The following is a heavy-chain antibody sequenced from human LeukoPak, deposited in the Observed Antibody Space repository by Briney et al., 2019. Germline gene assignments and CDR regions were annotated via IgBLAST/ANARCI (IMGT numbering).Heavy chain of an antibody. CDR1: GFTVSSNY. J-gene: IGHJ4*02. Sequence: GGSLRLSCAASGFTVSSNYMSWVRQAPGKGLEWVSSIYDGGTTHHADSVKGRFTISRENSKNTLYLQTNSLTDEDTAVYYCAGRADLGRGFDYWGQGTLVTVSS. D-gene: IGHD7-27*01. CDR3: AGRADLGRGFDY. CDR2: IYDGGTT. V-gene: IGHV3-66*01.